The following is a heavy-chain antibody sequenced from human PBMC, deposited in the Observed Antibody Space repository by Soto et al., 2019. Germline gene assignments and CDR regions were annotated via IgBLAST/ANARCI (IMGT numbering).Heavy chain of an antibody. D-gene: IGHD6-13*01. V-gene: IGHV1-2*02. CDR1: GYTFTGYY. CDR3: ARDQKAQCSSSWYPATYGMDV. CDR2: INPNSGGT. Sequence: QVQLVQSGAEVKKPGASVKVSCKASGYTFTGYYMHWVRQAPGQGLEWMGWINPNSGGTNYAQKFQGRVTMTRDTSISTAYMELSRLRSDDTAVYYCARDQKAQCSSSWYPATYGMDVWGQGTTVTVSS. J-gene: IGHJ6*02.